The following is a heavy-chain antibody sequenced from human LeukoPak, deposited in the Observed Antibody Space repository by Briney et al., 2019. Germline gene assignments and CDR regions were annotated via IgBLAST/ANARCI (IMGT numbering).Heavy chain of an antibody. D-gene: IGHD2-15*01. CDR2: ISGLNGQT. Sequence: ASVKVSCKASGYSFTSYGISWVRQAPGQGLEWLGWISGLNGQTDYVQKVQGRVTMTRDTSTSTAYMDLESLTPDDTAVYCCARAVVVVAAPDYWGQGSLVTVSS. CDR3: ARAVVVVAAPDY. V-gene: IGHV1-18*01. J-gene: IGHJ4*02. CDR1: GYSFTSYG.